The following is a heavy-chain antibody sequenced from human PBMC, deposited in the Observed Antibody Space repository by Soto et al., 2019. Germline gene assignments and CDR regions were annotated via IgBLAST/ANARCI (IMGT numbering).Heavy chain of an antibody. V-gene: IGHV3-30-3*01. CDR3: ARDQGGTTLYYHGMDV. CDR2: ISYDGSNK. J-gene: IGHJ6*01. Sequence: QVQLVESGGGVVQPGRSLRLSCAASGFTFSSYAMHWVRQAPGQGLEWVALISYDGSNKYYADSVKGPFTISGDNSKNTLYLQMNSLRPEDTAVYHCARDQGGTTLYYHGMDVWGQGTTVTVSS. CDR1: GFTFSSYA. D-gene: IGHD1-7*01.